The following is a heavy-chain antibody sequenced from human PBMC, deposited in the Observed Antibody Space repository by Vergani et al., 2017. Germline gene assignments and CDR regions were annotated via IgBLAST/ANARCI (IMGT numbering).Heavy chain of an antibody. D-gene: IGHD3-22*01. Sequence: EVQLLESGGGLVQPGGSLRLSCAASGFTFSSYAMSWVRQAPGKGLEWVSAISGSGGRTYYADSVKGRFTISRDNSKNTLYLQMNSLRAEDTAVYYCAKDMFRDTMIVVDTLDAFDIWGQGTMVTVSS. CDR2: ISGSGGRT. CDR1: GFTFSSYA. J-gene: IGHJ3*02. V-gene: IGHV3-23*01. CDR3: AKDMFRDTMIVVDTLDAFDI.